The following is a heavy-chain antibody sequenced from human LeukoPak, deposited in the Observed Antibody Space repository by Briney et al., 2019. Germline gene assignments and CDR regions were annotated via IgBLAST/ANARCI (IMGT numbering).Heavy chain of an antibody. CDR3: AKAPVTSCRGAFCYPLDS. D-gene: IGHD2-15*01. CDR1: GFPFSSYG. J-gene: IGHJ4*02. V-gene: IGHV3-23*01. CDR2: ISPGGGPT. Sequence: PGGSLRLSCAGSGFPFSSYGMNWVRQAPGKGLEWVSGISPGGGPTYYADSVKGRFTISRDDSKNTLYLQMNNLRTEDAAIYYCAKAPVTSCRGAFCYPLDSWGQGTLVTVSS.